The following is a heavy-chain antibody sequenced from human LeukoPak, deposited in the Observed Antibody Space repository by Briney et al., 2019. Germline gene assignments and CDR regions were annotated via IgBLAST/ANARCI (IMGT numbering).Heavy chain of an antibody. Sequence: GGSLRLSCAASGFTFSSYAMSWVRQAPGKGLEWVSVIYSGGSTYYADSVKGRFTISRDNSKKTLYLQMNSLRADDTAVYYCARESMVRGVEYFDCWRQGTLVTVSS. CDR2: IYSGGST. CDR1: GFTFSSYA. D-gene: IGHD3-10*01. J-gene: IGHJ4*02. V-gene: IGHV3-66*01. CDR3: ARESMVRGVEYFDC.